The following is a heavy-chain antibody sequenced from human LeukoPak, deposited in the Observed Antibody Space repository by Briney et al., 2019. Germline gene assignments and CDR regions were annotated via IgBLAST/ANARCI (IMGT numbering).Heavy chain of an antibody. J-gene: IGHJ4*02. CDR3: ARDWEVPAATVDY. V-gene: IGHV3-7*01. D-gene: IGHD2-2*01. CDR2: IKQDGSAK. Sequence: PGGSLRLSCAASGFTFSSYWMSWVRQAPGKGLEWVANIKQDGSAKYYVDSVKGRFTISRDNAKISLYLQMNSLRAEDTAVYYCARDWEVPAATVDYWGQGTLVTVSS. CDR1: GFTFSSYW.